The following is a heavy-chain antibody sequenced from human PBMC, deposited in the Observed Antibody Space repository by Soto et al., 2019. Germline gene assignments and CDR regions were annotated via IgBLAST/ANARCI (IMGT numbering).Heavy chain of an antibody. Sequence: GGSLRLSCTASGFTFGDYAMSWFRQAPGKGLEWVAVISYDGSNKYYADSVKGRFTISRDNSKNTLYLQMNSLRAEDTAVYYCARVWDYCDPYYYYGMDVWGQGTKVTVSS. CDR2: ISYDGSNK. D-gene: IGHD3-22*01. CDR1: GFTFGDYA. CDR3: ARVWDYCDPYYYYGMDV. V-gene: IGHV3-30-3*01. J-gene: IGHJ6*02.